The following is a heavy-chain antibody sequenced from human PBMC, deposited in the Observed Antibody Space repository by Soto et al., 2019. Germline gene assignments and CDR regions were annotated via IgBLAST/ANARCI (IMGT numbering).Heavy chain of an antibody. V-gene: IGHV4-61*03. J-gene: IGHJ4*02. Sequence: SETLSLTCTVSGGSISSSSYYWGWIRQPPGKGLEWIGYMYYSGSTNYNPSLKSRVTMSVDTSKTHFSLKLSSVTAADSALYYCARSSSWYYFDYCGQGTLVTVS. CDR1: GGSISSSSYY. D-gene: IGHD6-13*01. CDR2: MYYSGST. CDR3: ARSSSWYYFDY.